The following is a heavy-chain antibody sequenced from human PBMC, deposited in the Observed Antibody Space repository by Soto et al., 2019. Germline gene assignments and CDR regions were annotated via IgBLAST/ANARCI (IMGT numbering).Heavy chain of an antibody. CDR1: GFTFISYA. CDR2: MSYDASNK. J-gene: IGHJ4*02. CDR3: ARDSVDYDGAGSYPGY. Sequence: QVQLVESGGGVVQPGRSLRLSCAASGFTFISYAMHWVRQAPGKGLEWVAVMSYDASNKYYADSVKGRFTISRDNSKNTLYLQMNSLRAEDTAVYYCARDSVDYDGAGSYPGYWGQGTLVTVAS. V-gene: IGHV3-30-3*01. D-gene: IGHD3-10*01.